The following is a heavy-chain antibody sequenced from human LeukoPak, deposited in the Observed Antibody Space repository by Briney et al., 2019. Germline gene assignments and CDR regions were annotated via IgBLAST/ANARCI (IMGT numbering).Heavy chain of an antibody. Sequence: PSETLSLTCTVSGGSISSYYWSWIRQPPGKELEWIAYIYYSGSTNYNPSLKSRVTISVDTSKNQFSLKLSSVTAADTAVYYCARDSRGSSHMDVWGKGTTVTVSS. D-gene: IGHD6-13*01. CDR2: IYYSGST. J-gene: IGHJ6*03. CDR1: GGSISSYY. CDR3: ARDSRGSSHMDV. V-gene: IGHV4-59*01.